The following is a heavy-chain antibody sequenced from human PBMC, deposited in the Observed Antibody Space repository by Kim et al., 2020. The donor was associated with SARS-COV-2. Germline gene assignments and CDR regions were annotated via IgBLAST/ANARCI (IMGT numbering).Heavy chain of an antibody. J-gene: IGHJ4*01. D-gene: IGHD6-6*01. CDR1: GGDITAYY. CDR2: IHYNGNT. V-gene: IGHV4-59*01. Sequence: SETLSLTCTVSGGDITAYYWSWNRQPPGKRLEWIAYIHYNGNTNYNPSLKSRVSISLDASKNQISLRVTSVTAADTAMYYCARGTAARPGYWGHGALVTVSS. CDR3: ARGTAARPGY.